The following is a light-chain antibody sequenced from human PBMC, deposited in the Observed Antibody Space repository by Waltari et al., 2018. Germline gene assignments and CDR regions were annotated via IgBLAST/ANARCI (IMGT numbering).Light chain of an antibody. Sequence: DMQMTQSPSTLSASVGDRVTITCRASQSVLTWLAWYQQKPGEAPKLLISKASTLESGVPSRFSGSGSGTELTLTISSLQPDDFATYYCQQYNSFSPWTFGQGTRV. CDR2: KAS. CDR1: QSVLTW. CDR3: QQYNSFSPWT. V-gene: IGKV1-5*03. J-gene: IGKJ1*01.